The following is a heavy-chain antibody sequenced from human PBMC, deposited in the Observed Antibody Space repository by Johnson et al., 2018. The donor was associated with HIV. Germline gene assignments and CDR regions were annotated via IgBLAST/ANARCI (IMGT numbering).Heavy chain of an antibody. J-gene: IGHJ3*02. V-gene: IGHV3-30-3*02. D-gene: IGHD3-16*01. CDR2: ISYDGSNK. CDR1: GFTFSSYA. Sequence: QVQLVESGGILVQPGGSLRLSCAASGFTFSSYAMHWVRQAPGKGLEWVAVISYDGSNKYYADSVKGRFSISRDNAKSSVYLQMNSLRAEDTAVYYCAKSRSPMITFGGADAFDIWGQGTMVTVSS. CDR3: AKSRSPMITFGGADAFDI.